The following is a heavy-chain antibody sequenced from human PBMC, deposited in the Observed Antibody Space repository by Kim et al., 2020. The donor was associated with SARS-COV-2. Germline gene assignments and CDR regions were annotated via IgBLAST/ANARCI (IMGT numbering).Heavy chain of an antibody. CDR2: IYPGDSDT. CDR3: ARPGYSSGWTYAFDI. J-gene: IGHJ3*02. V-gene: IGHV5-51*01. D-gene: IGHD6-19*01. Sequence: GESLKISCKGSGYSFTSYWIGWVRQMPGKGLEWMGIIYPGDSDTRYSPSFQGQVTISADKSLSTPYLQWSSLKASDTAMYYCARPGYSSGWTYAFDIWGQGTMVTVSS. CDR1: GYSFTSYW.